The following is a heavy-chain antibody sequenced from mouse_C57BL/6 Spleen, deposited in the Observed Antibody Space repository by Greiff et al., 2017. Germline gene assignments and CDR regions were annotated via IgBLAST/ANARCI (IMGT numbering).Heavy chain of an antibody. CDR1: GYTFTSYW. CDR2: IYPGNSDT. Sequence: VHVKQSGTVLARPGASVKMSCKTSGYTFTSYWMHWVKQRPGQGLEWIGAIYPGNSDTSYNQKFKGKAKLTAVTSASTAYMELSSLTNEDSAVYYCTRNDYDVDWFAYWGQGTLVTVSA. CDR3: TRNDYDVDWFAY. D-gene: IGHD2-4*01. J-gene: IGHJ3*01. V-gene: IGHV1-5*01.